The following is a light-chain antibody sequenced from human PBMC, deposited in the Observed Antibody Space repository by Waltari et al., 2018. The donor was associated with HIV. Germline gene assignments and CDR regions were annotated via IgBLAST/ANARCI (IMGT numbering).Light chain of an antibody. J-gene: IGLJ2*01. CDR3: QSTDRSGTFVV. V-gene: IGLV3-25*03. CDR1: ALPQQD. Sequence: SYELTQPPSVSVSPEQTARITCSGDALPQQDADWYQQKPGQAPVVVIYKDSERPSGIPERFSGSSSGTTVTLTISGVQAEDEADYYCQSTDRSGTFVVFGGGTKLTVL. CDR2: KDS.